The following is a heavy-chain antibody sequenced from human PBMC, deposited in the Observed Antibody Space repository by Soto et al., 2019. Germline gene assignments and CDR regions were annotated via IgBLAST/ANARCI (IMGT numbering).Heavy chain of an antibody. CDR2: IKGDGSEK. J-gene: IGHJ6*02. Sequence: EVQLVESGGGLVQPGGSLRLSCAASTFTFSAYWMTWVRQAPGKGLEWVANIKGDGSEKYYVDSVKGRFTISRDNAKDSLYLQMNSLSSEDTAVYYCVRSYHYFDFWGGGSRGGYFYGMDVWGQGTTVTVSS. CDR1: TFTFSAYW. V-gene: IGHV3-7*01. CDR3: VRSYHYFDFWGGGSRGGYFYGMDV. D-gene: IGHD3-3*01.